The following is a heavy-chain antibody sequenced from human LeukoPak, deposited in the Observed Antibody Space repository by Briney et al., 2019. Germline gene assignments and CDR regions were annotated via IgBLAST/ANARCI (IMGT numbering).Heavy chain of an antibody. V-gene: IGHV3-48*01. J-gene: IGHJ4*02. CDR2: ISSSSTTI. CDR1: GFTTVSYT. D-gene: IGHD2-2*01. CDR3: AREVISTPSYFDY. Sequence: GGSLRLSCAASGFTTVSYTMNWVRQAPGKGLEWVSSISSSSTTIYYADSVKGRFTMSRDSSKNTLYLQMNSLGADDTAVYYRAREVISTPSYFDYWGQGILVTVSS.